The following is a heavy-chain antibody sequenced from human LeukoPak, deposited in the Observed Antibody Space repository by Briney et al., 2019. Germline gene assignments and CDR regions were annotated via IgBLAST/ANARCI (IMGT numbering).Heavy chain of an antibody. V-gene: IGHV3-30*02. CDR2: IRYDGSNK. D-gene: IGHD2-15*01. Sequence: TGGSLRLSCAASGFTFSSYGMHWVRQAPGKGLEWVAFIRYDGSNKYYADSVKGRFTISRDNSKNTLYLQMNSLRAEDTAVYYCAKGVYDCSSGRCPQYYYYMDVWGKGTTVTVSS. CDR1: GFTFSSYG. J-gene: IGHJ6*03. CDR3: AKGVYDCSSGRCPQYYYYMDV.